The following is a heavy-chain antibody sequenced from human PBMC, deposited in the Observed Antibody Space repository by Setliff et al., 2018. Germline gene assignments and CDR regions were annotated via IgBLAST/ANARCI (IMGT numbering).Heavy chain of an antibody. Sequence: GSLRLSCAASGFTFSSYGMHWVRQAPGKGLEWVAFIRYDGSNKYYADSVKGRFTISRDNSKNTLYLQMNSLRAEDTAVYYCAKDGGPYYYDSSGYWHYWGQGTLVTVSS. V-gene: IGHV3-30*02. J-gene: IGHJ4*02. D-gene: IGHD3-22*01. CDR1: GFTFSSYG. CDR2: IRYDGSNK. CDR3: AKDGGPYYYDSSGYWHY.